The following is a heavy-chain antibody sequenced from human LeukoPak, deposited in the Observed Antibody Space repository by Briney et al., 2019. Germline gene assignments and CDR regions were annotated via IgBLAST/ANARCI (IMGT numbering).Heavy chain of an antibody. CDR1: GYTFTGYC. CDR2: INPNSGGT. Sequence: ASVKVSCKASGYTFTGYCMHWVRQAPGQGLEWMGWINPNSGGTNYAQKFQGRVTMTRDTSISTAYMELSSLRSEDTAVYYCARDRIGFEDYWGQGTLVTVSS. CDR3: ARDRIGFEDY. V-gene: IGHV1-2*02. J-gene: IGHJ4*02.